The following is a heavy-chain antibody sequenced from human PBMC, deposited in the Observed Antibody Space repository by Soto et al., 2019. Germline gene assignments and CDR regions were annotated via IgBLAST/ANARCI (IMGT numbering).Heavy chain of an antibody. V-gene: IGHV4-4*02. CDR2: IYHSGRT. J-gene: IGHJ1*01. D-gene: IGHD3-3*01. CDR3: AGEAVATRFFEF. Sequence: SETLSLTCAVSGGSISSDNWWTWVRQSPGTGLEWMGEIYHSGRTTYSPSLKSRVAMSVDKSNNPFSLKLNSGPAANTAMYSGAGEAVATRFFEFGGKGPLVPVSS. CDR1: GGSISSDNW.